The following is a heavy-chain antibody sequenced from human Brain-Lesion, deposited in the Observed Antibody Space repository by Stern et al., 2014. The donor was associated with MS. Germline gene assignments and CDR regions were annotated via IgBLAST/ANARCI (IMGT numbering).Heavy chain of an antibody. V-gene: IGHV1-24*01. CDR3: ATLSPGAGGNYYRHFDY. Sequence: QVQLLQSGAEVKKPGASVKVSCKVSGYTLTELSMHWVRQAPRKGLEWMGGSDPEDGETIYAQKFQGRVTMTEDTSTDTAYMELSSLRSEDTAVYYCATLSPGAGGNYYRHFDYWGQGTLVTVSS. J-gene: IGHJ4*02. D-gene: IGHD1-26*01. CDR1: GYTLTELS. CDR2: SDPEDGET.